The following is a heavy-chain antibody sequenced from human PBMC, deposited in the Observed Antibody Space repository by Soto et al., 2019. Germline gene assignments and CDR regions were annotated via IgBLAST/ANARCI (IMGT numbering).Heavy chain of an antibody. Sequence: QVQLAQSGAEVKKPGASVKVSCKASGSTFSTLDLNWVRQAPGQGLDWMGWMHANTGLTGHAQKFQGRLSMTRDTSISTAYMELSSLRADDTAVYYCARYIFGQGFISWGQGTLVTVSS. CDR3: ARYIFGQGFIS. V-gene: IGHV1-8*01. CDR1: GSTFSTLD. CDR2: MHANTGLT. D-gene: IGHD3-10*01. J-gene: IGHJ4*02.